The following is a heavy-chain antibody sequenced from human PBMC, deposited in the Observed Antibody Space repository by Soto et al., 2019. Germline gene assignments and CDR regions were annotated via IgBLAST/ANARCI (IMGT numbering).Heavy chain of an antibody. Sequence: PGGSLRLSSSASGFTFSSYAMHWVRQAPGKGLEYVSAISSNGGSTYYADSVKGRFTISRDNSKNTLYLQMSSLRAEDTAVYYCVKIQYFDWLLSDPLLDYWGQGTLVTVSS. V-gene: IGHV3-64D*06. CDR3: VKIQYFDWLLSDPLLDY. CDR2: ISSNGGST. J-gene: IGHJ4*02. CDR1: GFTFSSYA. D-gene: IGHD3-9*01.